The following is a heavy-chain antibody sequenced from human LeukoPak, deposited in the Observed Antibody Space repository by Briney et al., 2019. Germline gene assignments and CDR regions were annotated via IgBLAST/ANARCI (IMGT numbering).Heavy chain of an antibody. CDR1: GFTFSSYS. Sequence: PGGSLRLSCAASGFTFSSYSMNWVRQAPGKGLEWVSSISSSSSYIYYADSVKGRFTISRDNAKNSLYLQMNSLRAEDTAVYYCVSADHNYDSSGSHDAFDIWGQGTMVTVSS. CDR2: ISSSSSYI. V-gene: IGHV3-21*01. CDR3: VSADHNYDSSGSHDAFDI. D-gene: IGHD3-22*01. J-gene: IGHJ3*02.